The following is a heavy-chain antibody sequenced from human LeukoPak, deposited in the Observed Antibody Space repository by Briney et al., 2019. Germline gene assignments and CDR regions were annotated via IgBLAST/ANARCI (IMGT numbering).Heavy chain of an antibody. V-gene: IGHV4-59*11. J-gene: IGHJ4*02. Sequence: SETLSLTCTVSGGSISSHYWSWIRQPPGKGLEWIGYILYTGSTDYNPSLKNRVTISVDTSKSQFSLMLTSVAAADTAVYYCARDLAHPAIGDYWGQGTLVTVSS. CDR1: GGSISSHY. CDR2: ILYTGST. D-gene: IGHD2-2*02. CDR3: ARDLAHPAIGDY.